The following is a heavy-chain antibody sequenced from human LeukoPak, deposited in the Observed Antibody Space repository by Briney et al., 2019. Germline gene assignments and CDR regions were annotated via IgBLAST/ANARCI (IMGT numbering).Heavy chain of an antibody. CDR1: GFTLNDYY. Sequence: GGSLRLSCASSGFTLNDYYMSWIRQAPGKGLELIAYIIYSGTSYADSVKGRFTISRDNAESSLYLQMNSLRVEDTALYYCAGGYGSGSFSAWGQGTLVTVSS. D-gene: IGHD3-10*01. V-gene: IGHV3-11*01. CDR3: AGGYGSGSFSA. J-gene: IGHJ5*02. CDR2: IIYSGTS.